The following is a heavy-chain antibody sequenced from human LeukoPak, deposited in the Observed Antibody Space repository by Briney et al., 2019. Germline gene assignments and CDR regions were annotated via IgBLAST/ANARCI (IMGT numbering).Heavy chain of an antibody. V-gene: IGHV3-74*01. D-gene: IGHD1-26*01. CDR2: INTDGSST. CDR1: GFTFSSYW. CDR3: TRDLSGTYYGHFDY. Sequence: GGSLRLSCAASGFTFSSYWMHWVRQAPGKGLLWVSRINTDGSSTNFADSVRGRFTISRDNAKNTLYLQMNSLRAEDTAVYYCTRDLSGTYYGHFDYWGQGTLVTVSS. J-gene: IGHJ4*02.